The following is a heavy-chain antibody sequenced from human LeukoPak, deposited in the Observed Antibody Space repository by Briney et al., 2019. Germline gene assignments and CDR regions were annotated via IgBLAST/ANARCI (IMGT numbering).Heavy chain of an antibody. D-gene: IGHD4-17*01. Sequence: PSETLSPTCAVYGGSFSAYYWSWIRQPPGKGLEWIGEINHSGSTNYNPSLKSRVTISVDTSKNQFSLKLSSVTAADTAVYYCARDPAKLTTVTGYFDLWGRGTLVTVSS. CDR3: ARDPAKLTTVTGYFDL. V-gene: IGHV4-34*01. J-gene: IGHJ2*01. CDR2: INHSGST. CDR1: GGSFSAYY.